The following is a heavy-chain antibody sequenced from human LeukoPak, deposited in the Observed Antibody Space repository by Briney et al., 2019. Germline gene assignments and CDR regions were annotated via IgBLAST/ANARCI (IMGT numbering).Heavy chain of an antibody. CDR1: GDSISSYY. CDR2: GYHTGST. CDR3: ATGYSSTWYYFDY. J-gene: IGHJ4*02. Sequence: RTSETLSLTCTVSGDSISSYYWSWIRQPPGKGLEWIGYGYHTGSTNYNPSLKSRVTISVDTSKNQFSLKLSSVTAGDTAVYYCATGYSSTWYYFDYWGQGTLVTVSS. V-gene: IGHV4-59*01. D-gene: IGHD6-13*01.